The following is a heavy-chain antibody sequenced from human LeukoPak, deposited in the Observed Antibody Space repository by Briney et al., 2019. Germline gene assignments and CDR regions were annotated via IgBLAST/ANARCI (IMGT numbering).Heavy chain of an antibody. Sequence: GGSLRLSCAASGFTFSSYGMHWVRQAPGKGLEWVAVISYDGSNKYYADSVKGRFTISRDNSKNTLYLQMNSLRAEDTAVYYCARDTLVAAAGPARVDWGQGTLVTVSS. D-gene: IGHD6-13*01. CDR3: ARDTLVAAAGPARVD. V-gene: IGHV3-30*03. CDR2: ISYDGSNK. CDR1: GFTFSSYG. J-gene: IGHJ4*02.